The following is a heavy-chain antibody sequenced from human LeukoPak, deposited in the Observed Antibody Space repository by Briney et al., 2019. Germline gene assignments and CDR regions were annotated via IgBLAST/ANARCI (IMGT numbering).Heavy chain of an antibody. CDR2: IYYSVSA. CDR3: ARWHSSSWYSRFDY. V-gene: IGHV4-59*01. J-gene: IGHJ4*02. CDR1: GGSISSYY. Sequence: PSETLSLTCTVSGGSISSYYWSWIRRPPGKGLEWIGYIYYSVSATYTPSLTSRVTISLYTPKNTFSLKLCAVTPVGTPAYYCARWHSSSWYSRFDYWGQRTLVTVSS. D-gene: IGHD6-13*01.